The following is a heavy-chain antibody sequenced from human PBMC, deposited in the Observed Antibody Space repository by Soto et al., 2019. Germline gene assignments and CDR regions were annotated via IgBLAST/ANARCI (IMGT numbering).Heavy chain of an antibody. V-gene: IGHV1-58*01. CDR1: GFTFTSSA. Sequence: QMQLVQSGPEVKKPGTSVKVSCKASGFTFTSSAVQWVRQARGQRLEWIGWIVVGSGNTNYAQKFQERVTITRDMSTSTAYMELSSLRSEDTAVYYCAAVDDYVRGGVLDYWGQGTLVTVSS. J-gene: IGHJ4*02. D-gene: IGHD3-16*01. CDR3: AAVDDYVRGGVLDY. CDR2: IVVGSGNT.